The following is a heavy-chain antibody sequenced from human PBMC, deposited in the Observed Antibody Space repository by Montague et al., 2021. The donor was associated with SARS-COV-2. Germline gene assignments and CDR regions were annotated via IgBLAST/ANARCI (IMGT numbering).Heavy chain of an antibody. V-gene: IGHV3-9*01. J-gene: IGHJ4*02. CDR2: ISWNGGRL. D-gene: IGHD6-13*01. CDR1: GFTFDDYA. Sequence: SLRLSCAVSGFTFDDYAMHWVRQVPGKGLEWVAGISWNGGRLGYADSVKGRFTISRDNAKNSLYLQMNSLRPEDTALYYCAKDTGAAAGTLGYCDYWGQGTLVTVSS. CDR3: AKDTGAAAGTLGYCDY.